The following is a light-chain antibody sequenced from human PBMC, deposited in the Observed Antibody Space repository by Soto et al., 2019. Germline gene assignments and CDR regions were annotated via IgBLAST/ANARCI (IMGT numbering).Light chain of an antibody. CDR3: QQYNKWRT. V-gene: IGKV3-15*01. Sequence: EIVMTQSPATLSVSPGERATLSCRASESVSSNLAWYQQKPGQAPRLLIYGASTRATGIPARISGSGSGTEFTLTISSLQSEDFAVYYWQQYNKWRTFGQGTKVAVK. J-gene: IGKJ1*01. CDR1: ESVSSN. CDR2: GAS.